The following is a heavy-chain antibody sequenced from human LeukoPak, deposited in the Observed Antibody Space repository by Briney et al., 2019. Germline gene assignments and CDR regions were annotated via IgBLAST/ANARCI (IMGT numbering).Heavy chain of an antibody. CDR3: ARVAGTLFNYHFDY. CDR2: INPNSGGT. J-gene: IGHJ4*02. CDR1: GYTFTGYY. V-gene: IGHV1-2*02. Sequence: ASVKVSCKASGYTFTGYYMHWVRQAPGQGLEWMGWINPNSGGTNYAQKFQGRVTTTRDTSISTAYMELSRLRSDDTAVYYCARVAGTLFNYHFDYWGQGTLVTVSS. D-gene: IGHD4-11*01.